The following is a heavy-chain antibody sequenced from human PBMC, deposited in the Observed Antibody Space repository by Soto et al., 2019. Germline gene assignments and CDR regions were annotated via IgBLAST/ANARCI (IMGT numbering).Heavy chain of an antibody. CDR3: CGTIGGPFLSYGMDV. CDR1: GFSVSGSY. Sequence: PGGSLRLACVFSGFSVSGSYMTWVRQAQGKGLVCVSVMYSAGDTYDADAVKGRFTVSKDITENMFYLQMTSLRAEDTATYYCCGTIGGPFLSYGMDVWGHGTTVTVSS. CDR2: MYSAGDT. D-gene: IGHD1-1*01. J-gene: IGHJ6*02. V-gene: IGHV3-53*01.